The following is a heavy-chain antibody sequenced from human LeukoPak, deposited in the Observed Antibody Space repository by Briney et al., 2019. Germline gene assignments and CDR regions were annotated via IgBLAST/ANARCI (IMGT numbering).Heavy chain of an antibody. CDR2: IYSGGST. V-gene: IGHV3-53*01. CDR1: GFTVSSNY. Sequence: QPGGSLRLSCAASGFTVSSNYMSWVPQAPGKGLEWVSVIYSGGSTYYADSVKGRFTISRDNSKNTLYLQMNSLRAEDTAVYYCARGGTGMGTPLDYWGQGSLVTVSS. D-gene: IGHD5-18*01. CDR3: ARGGTGMGTPLDY. J-gene: IGHJ4*02.